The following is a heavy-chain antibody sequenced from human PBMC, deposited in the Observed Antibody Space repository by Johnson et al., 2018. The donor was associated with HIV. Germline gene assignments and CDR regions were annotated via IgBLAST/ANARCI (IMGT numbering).Heavy chain of an antibody. CDR3: SRSSTVVTPHDI. CDR2: ISYDGSNE. J-gene: IGHJ3*02. D-gene: IGHD4-23*01. Sequence: QVQLVESGGGVVQPGRSLRLSCAASGFTFSSYGMHWVRQAPGKGLEWVAVISYDGSNEYSGDSVKGRFTISRDNSKNTLYLQMNSLRAEDTAMYYCSRSSTVVTPHDIWDQGTMVTVS. V-gene: IGHV3-30*03. CDR1: GFTFSSYG.